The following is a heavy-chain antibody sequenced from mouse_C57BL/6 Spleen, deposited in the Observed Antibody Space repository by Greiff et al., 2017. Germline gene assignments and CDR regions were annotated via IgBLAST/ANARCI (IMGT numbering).Heavy chain of an antibody. J-gene: IGHJ3*01. CDR1: GFNIKDDY. CDR3: IYDGYYWFAY. CDR2: IDPENGDT. V-gene: IGHV14-4*01. Sequence: VQLQQSGAELVRPGASVKLSCTASGFNIKDDYMHWVKQRPEQGLEWIGWIDPENGDTEYASKFQGKATITADTSSNTAYLQLSSLTSEDTAVYYCIYDGYYWFAYWGQGTLVTVSA. D-gene: IGHD2-3*01.